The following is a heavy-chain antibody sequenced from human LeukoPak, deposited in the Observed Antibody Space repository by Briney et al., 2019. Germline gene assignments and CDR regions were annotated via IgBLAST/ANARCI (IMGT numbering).Heavy chain of an antibody. Sequence: GGSLRLSCAASGFTVSGNYMSWVRQAPGKGLEWVSVIYSGGSTYYADSVKGRFTISRDNSKNTLYLQMNSLRAEDTAVYYCARGVVVPAAILPDYYYMDVWGKGTTVTVSS. J-gene: IGHJ6*03. CDR1: GFTVSGNY. CDR2: IYSGGST. V-gene: IGHV3-66*02. CDR3: ARGVVVPAAILPDYYYMDV. D-gene: IGHD2-2*02.